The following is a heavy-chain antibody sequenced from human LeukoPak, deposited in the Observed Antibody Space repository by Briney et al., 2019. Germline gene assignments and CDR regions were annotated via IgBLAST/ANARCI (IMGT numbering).Heavy chain of an antibody. Sequence: KTSETLSLTCTVPGGSISSYYWSWIRQPPGKGLEWIGYIYYSGSTNYNPSLKSRVTISVDTSKNQFSLKLSSVTAADTAVYYCARAYSSLDYYYYMDVWGKGTTVTVSS. CDR2: IYYSGST. J-gene: IGHJ6*03. CDR1: GGSISSYY. CDR3: ARAYSSLDYYYYMDV. D-gene: IGHD5-18*01. V-gene: IGHV4-59*01.